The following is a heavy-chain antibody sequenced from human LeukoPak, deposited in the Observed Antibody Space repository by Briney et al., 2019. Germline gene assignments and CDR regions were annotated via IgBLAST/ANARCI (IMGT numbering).Heavy chain of an antibody. CDR3: AKDPYRVVVATGNYLDP. J-gene: IGHJ5*02. V-gene: IGHV3-74*01. CDR1: GFTFSSYW. D-gene: IGHD2-21*01. Sequence: GGSLRLSCAASGFTFSSYWMHWVRKAPGKGLVWVSRINSDGSSTSYADSVKGRFTISRDNAKNTLYLQMNSLRVEDTAVYYCAKDPYRVVVATGNYLDPWGQGTLVTVSA. CDR2: INSDGSST.